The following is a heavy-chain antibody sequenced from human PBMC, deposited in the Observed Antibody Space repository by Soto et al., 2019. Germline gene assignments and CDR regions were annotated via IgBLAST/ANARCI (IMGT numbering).Heavy chain of an antibody. CDR3: AREVSYGDSYYYGMDV. CDR1: GYTFTSYG. V-gene: IGHV1-18*04. Sequence: QVQLVQSGAEVKKPGASVKVSCKASGYTFTSYGISWVRQAPGQGLAWMGWISAYNGNTNYAQKLQGRVTMTTDTSTSTAYMELRSMRSDDTAVYYCAREVSYGDSYYYGMDVWGQGTTVTVSS. D-gene: IGHD4-17*01. CDR2: ISAYNGNT. J-gene: IGHJ6*02.